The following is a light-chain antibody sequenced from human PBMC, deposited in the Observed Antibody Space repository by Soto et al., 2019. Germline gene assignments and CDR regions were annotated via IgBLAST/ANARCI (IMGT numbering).Light chain of an antibody. Sequence: EVVMTQSPATLSVSPGDGATLSCRASQNVHSNLAWYQQKPGQAPSLLIYDTSTRATDIPFRFSGGGSGTEFTLTIGSLQSEDFAVYYCQQYNKWPLTFGGGNKVEIK. V-gene: IGKV3-15*01. CDR1: QNVHSN. CDR3: QQYNKWPLT. CDR2: DTS. J-gene: IGKJ4*01.